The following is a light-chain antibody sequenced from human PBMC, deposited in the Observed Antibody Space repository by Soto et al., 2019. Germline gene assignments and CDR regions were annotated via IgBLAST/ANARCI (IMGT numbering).Light chain of an antibody. J-gene: IGLJ1*01. Sequence: QSVLTQPPSASGSPGQSVAISCTGTSSDVGGYNYVSLYKQHPGKAPKLMIYEVNKRPSGVPDRFSGSKSGNTSSLTVSGFQAEDESDYYCSSYAGSSNVFGTGTKLTVL. CDR2: EVN. V-gene: IGLV2-8*01. CDR3: SSYAGSSNV. CDR1: SSDVGGYNY.